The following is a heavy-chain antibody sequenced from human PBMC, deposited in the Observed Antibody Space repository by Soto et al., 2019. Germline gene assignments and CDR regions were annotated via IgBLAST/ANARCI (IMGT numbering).Heavy chain of an antibody. Sequence: SVKVSCKASGYTFTSYGIIWVRQAPGQGLEWMGGIIPIFGTANYAQKFQGRVTITADESTSTAYMELSSLRSEDTAVYYCARAGPVVYYYGSGSQGAKYYFDYWGQGTLVTAPQ. V-gene: IGHV1-69*13. CDR2: IIPIFGTA. CDR1: GYTFTSYG. J-gene: IGHJ4*02. D-gene: IGHD3-10*01. CDR3: ARAGPVVYYYGSGSQGAKYYFDY.